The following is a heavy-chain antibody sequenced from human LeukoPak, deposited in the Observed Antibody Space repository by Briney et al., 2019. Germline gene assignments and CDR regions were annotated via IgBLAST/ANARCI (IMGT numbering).Heavy chain of an antibody. CDR1: GFTFRSSA. Sequence: GGSLRLSCAVSGFTFRSSAIHWVRQAPGKGLELVSVISYDGRDKHHADSVKCRFTISRDNSKNTLYLQMNSLRAEDTAVYYCARDGGGNSADYYFDYWGQGTLVTVSS. J-gene: IGHJ4*02. CDR3: ARDGGGNSADYYFDY. V-gene: IGHV3-30*04. CDR2: ISYDGRDK. D-gene: IGHD4-23*01.